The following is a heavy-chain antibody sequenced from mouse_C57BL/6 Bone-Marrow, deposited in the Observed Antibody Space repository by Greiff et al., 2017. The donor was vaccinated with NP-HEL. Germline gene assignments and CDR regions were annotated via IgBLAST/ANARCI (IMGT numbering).Heavy chain of an antibody. CDR3: ARRRSYYDGSSPVWYFDV. Sequence: QVQLQQSGAELVKPGASVKLSCKASGYTFTSYWMHWVKQRPGQGLEWIGMIHPNSGSTNYNEKFKSKATLTVDKSSSTAYMQLSSLTSEDSAVYYCARRRSYYDGSSPVWYFDVWGTGTTVTVSS. V-gene: IGHV1-64*01. CDR2: IHPNSGST. D-gene: IGHD1-1*01. CDR1: GYTFTSYW. J-gene: IGHJ1*03.